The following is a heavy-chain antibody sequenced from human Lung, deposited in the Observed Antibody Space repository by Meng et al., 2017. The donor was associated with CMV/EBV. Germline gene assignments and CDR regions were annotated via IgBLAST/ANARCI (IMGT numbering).Heavy chain of an antibody. J-gene: IGHJ4*02. Sequence: SCAASGFTFSNYAMHWVRQAPGKGLEWVAAVSYDGRNEYYAGSVQGRFTISRDNSKNTLYLQMSSLGAEDTAVHYCAREDYDFWSGFLHWGQGTXVTVSS. CDR2: VSYDGRNE. CDR1: GFTFSNYA. V-gene: IGHV3-30*04. CDR3: AREDYDFWSGFLH. D-gene: IGHD3-3*01.